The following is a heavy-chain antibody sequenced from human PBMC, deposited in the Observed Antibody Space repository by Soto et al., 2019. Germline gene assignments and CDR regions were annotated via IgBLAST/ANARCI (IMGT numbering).Heavy chain of an antibody. J-gene: IGHJ4*01. CDR1: GFNFSKFG. D-gene: IGHD2-2*02. V-gene: IGHV3-33*06. Sequence: GGSLRLSCAVSGFNFSKFGMYWVRQAPGKGLERVAVIWYDGSQKYYTDSVQGRFTISRDNSNNTLYLQMNSLRAEDTAVYYCAKEVWGLYTFGRPLDNWGHGTLVTVSS. CDR3: AKEVWGLYTFGRPLDN. CDR2: IWYDGSQK.